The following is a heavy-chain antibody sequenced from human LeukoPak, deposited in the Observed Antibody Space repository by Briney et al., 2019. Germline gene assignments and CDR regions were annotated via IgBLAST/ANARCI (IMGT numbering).Heavy chain of an antibody. CDR1: GYTFTSYG. V-gene: IGHV1-2*06. Sequence: ASVKVSCKASGYTFTSYGINWVRQAPGQGLEWMGRINPNSGGTNYAQKFQGRVTMTRDTSISTAYMELSRLRSDDTAVYYCARDSSGYSYGGDFDYWGQGTLVTVSS. CDR2: INPNSGGT. CDR3: ARDSSGYSYGGDFDY. J-gene: IGHJ4*02. D-gene: IGHD5-18*01.